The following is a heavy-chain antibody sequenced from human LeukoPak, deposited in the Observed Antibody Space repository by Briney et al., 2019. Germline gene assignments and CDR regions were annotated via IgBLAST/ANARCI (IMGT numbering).Heavy chain of an antibody. Sequence: NPSETLSLTCTVSGGSISSSNYYWGWIRQPPGKGLEWIGSIYNSGSTYNNPSLKSRVTISVDTSKNQFSLKLSSVTAADTAVYYCARRVPEGYWNYWGQGTLVTVSS. D-gene: IGHD3-22*01. CDR2: IYNSGST. CDR3: ARRVPEGYWNY. V-gene: IGHV4-39*01. J-gene: IGHJ4*02. CDR1: GGSISSSNYY.